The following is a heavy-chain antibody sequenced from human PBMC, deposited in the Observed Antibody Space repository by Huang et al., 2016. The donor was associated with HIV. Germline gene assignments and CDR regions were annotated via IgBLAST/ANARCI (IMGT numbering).Heavy chain of an antibody. V-gene: IGHV3-30*04. D-gene: IGHD5-18*01. CDR2: ISNDGRNN. CDR3: ARAKDTWNAYDI. J-gene: IGHJ3*02. Sequence: QVQLVESGGGVVQPGRCLRLSCAASGFPFNNHAMHWVRQAPGKALDWVAIISNDGRNNYYADSVKGRFTISRDSSKGTLFLHMTSLRTEDTAVYYCARAKDTWNAYDIWGQGTMVIVSS. CDR1: GFPFNNHA.